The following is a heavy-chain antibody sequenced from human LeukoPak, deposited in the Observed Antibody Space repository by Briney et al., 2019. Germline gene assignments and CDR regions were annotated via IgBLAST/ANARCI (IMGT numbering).Heavy chain of an antibody. D-gene: IGHD3-22*01. CDR1: GFIFSTYE. CDR2: IGSSGTTI. J-gene: IGHJ4*02. CDR3: ARGGYDSSGYFFDY. Sequence: GGSLRLSCVASGFIFSTYEMNWVRQAPGRGLEWVSYIGSSGTTIYFADSVKGRFTISRDNAKSSLYLQMNSLRAKDTAVYYCARGGYDSSGYFFDYWGQGTLVTVSS. V-gene: IGHV3-48*03.